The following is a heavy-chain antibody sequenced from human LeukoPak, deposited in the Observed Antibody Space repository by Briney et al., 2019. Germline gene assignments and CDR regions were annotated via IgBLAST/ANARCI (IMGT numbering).Heavy chain of an antibody. CDR2: ISYDGNNE. J-gene: IGHJ3*02. V-gene: IGHV3-30*03. CDR3: ARASRISTDAFDI. D-gene: IGHD2-2*01. Sequence: PGRSLRLSCAASGFTFSSYGMHWVRQAPGKGLEWVTVISYDGNNEYYADSVKGRFTISRDNAKNSLYLQMNSLRAEDTAVYYCARASRISTDAFDIWGQGTMVTVSS. CDR1: GFTFSSYG.